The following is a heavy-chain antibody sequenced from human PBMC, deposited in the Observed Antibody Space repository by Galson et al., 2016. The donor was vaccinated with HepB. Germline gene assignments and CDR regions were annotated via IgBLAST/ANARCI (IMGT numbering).Heavy chain of an antibody. Sequence: SLRLSCAASRFTFSAYAMSWVRQAPGKGLEWVSVISGSGGSTYYADSVKGRFTISRDNSKSTLYLQMNSLRAEDTAIYYCAKGWPPHPYGMDVWGQGTTVTVSS. CDR1: RFTFSAYA. CDR3: AKGWPPHPYGMDV. CDR2: ISGSGGST. V-gene: IGHV3-23*01. J-gene: IGHJ6*02.